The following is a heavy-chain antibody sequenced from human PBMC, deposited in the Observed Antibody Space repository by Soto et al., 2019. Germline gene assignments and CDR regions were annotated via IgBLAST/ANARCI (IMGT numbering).Heavy chain of an antibody. CDR3: ATGEYYYDSSGSLAYGMDV. CDR1: GGTFSSYA. V-gene: IGHV1-69*13. D-gene: IGHD3-22*01. Sequence: SVKVSCKASGGTFSSYAISCVRQAPGQGLEWMGGIIPIFGTANYAQKFQGRVTITADESTSTAYMELSSLRSEDTAVYYCATGEYYYDSSGSLAYGMDVWGQGTTVTVS. CDR2: IIPIFGTA. J-gene: IGHJ6*02.